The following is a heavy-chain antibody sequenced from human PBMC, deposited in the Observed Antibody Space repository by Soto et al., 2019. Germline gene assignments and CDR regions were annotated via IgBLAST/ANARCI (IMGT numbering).Heavy chain of an antibody. V-gene: IGHV4-59*08. CDR2: IYYSGST. Sequence: QVQLQESGPGLVKPSETLSLTCTVSGGSISSYYWSWIRQPPGKGLEWIGYIYYSGSTNYNPSLTSRVTISVDTSQDQFAMKLSSVTAADTAVYYCASTGYSSSWYEGWFDPWGQGTLVTVSS. D-gene: IGHD6-13*01. CDR1: GGSISSYY. J-gene: IGHJ5*02. CDR3: ASTGYSSSWYEGWFDP.